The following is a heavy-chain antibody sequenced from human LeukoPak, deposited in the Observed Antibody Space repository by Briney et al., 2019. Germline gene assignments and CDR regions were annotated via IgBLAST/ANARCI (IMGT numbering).Heavy chain of an antibody. CDR3: ARGLQGRGYYFDY. J-gene: IGHJ4*02. CDR1: GFTFSSYA. CDR2: ISYDGSNK. D-gene: IGHD6-25*01. Sequence: GGSLRLSCAASGFTFSSYAMHWVRQAPGKGLEWVAVISYDGSNKYYADSVKGRFTISRDNSKNTLYLQMNSLRAEDTAVYYCARGLQGRGYYFDYWGQGTLVTVSS. V-gene: IGHV3-30-3*01.